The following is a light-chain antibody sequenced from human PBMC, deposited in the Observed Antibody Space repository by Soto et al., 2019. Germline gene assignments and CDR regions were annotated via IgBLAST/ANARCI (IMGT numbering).Light chain of an antibody. CDR2: GAS. CDR1: QSVSSY. CDR3: QQYNNWPPIT. Sequence: EIVMTQSPATLSVSPGERAPLSCMSSQSVSSYSAWYQQKPGQAPRLLIYGASTRATGIPARFSGSGSGTEFTLTISSLQSEDFAVYYCQQYNNWPPITFGQGTRLEIK. V-gene: IGKV3-15*01. J-gene: IGKJ5*01.